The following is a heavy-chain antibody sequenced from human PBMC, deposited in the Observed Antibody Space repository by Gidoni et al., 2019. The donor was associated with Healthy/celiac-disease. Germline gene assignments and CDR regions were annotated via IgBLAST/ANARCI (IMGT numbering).Heavy chain of an antibody. CDR3: ARDVITMVRGVIITLNWFDP. V-gene: IGHV4-39*07. Sequence: QRQLQDSGPGLVKPSENRSLTCTGPGGSNRRSSYYRGWIRQPPGKGLGWIGSIYYSGTTYYNPSLKSRVTISVDTSKNQFSLKLSSVTAADTAVYYCARDVITMVRGVIITLNWFDPWGQGTLVTVSS. CDR1: GGSNRRSSYY. CDR2: IYYSGTT. J-gene: IGHJ5*02. D-gene: IGHD3-10*01.